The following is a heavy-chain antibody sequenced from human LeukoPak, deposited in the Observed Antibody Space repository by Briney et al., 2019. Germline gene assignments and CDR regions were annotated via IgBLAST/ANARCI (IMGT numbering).Heavy chain of an antibody. CDR1: GFTLSSYE. Sequence: PGGSLTLSCAASGFTLSSYEFNWVRQAPGKGLEWVSYISSSGGTINYEDSVMGRFTISRDNAKNSLYLQMNSLRAEDTAVYFCARDTDDYELPGAMVGWGQGTTVTVSS. CDR2: ISSSGGTI. D-gene: IGHD4-17*01. V-gene: IGHV3-48*03. CDR3: ARDTDDYELPGAMVG. J-gene: IGHJ6*01.